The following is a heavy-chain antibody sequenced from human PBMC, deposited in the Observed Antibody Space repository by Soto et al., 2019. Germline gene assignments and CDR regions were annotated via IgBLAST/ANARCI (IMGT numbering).Heavy chain of an antibody. CDR2: IDGGGSSP. D-gene: IGHD2-2*03. V-gene: IGHV3-74*03. CDR1: GFIFSSNW. J-gene: IGHJ4*02. CDR3: IRQRFQFDDGSQDFDY. Sequence: EVHLVESGGGLVQPGGSLRLSCAASGFIFSSNWMHWFRQTPGKGLVWVARIDGGGSSPAYADSVRGRFTISRDNAKNTLYLQMNSLRAEDTAVYYCIRQRFQFDDGSQDFDYWGQGTLVTVSS.